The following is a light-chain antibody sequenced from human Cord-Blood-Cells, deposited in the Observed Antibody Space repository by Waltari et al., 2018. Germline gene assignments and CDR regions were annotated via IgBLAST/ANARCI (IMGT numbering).Light chain of an antibody. V-gene: IGKV1-39*01. J-gene: IGKJ4*01. CDR1: QSISSY. Sequence: DIQMTQSPSSLSASVGDRVTITCRASQSISSYLNWYQQKPGKAPKLLIYAASSLQSGVPSMFSGSGSGTDFTLPISSLQPEDFATYYCQQSYSTPRTFGGGTKVEIK. CDR3: QQSYSTPRT. CDR2: AAS.